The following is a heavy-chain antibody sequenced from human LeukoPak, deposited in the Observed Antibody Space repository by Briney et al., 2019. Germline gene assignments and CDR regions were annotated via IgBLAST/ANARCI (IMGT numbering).Heavy chain of an antibody. Sequence: WGSLRLSCGASGFTLSDSYMSWIRQAPGKGLEWVSYILMSTHYTSYAASVKGRFTISRDNAKNSLYLQMNSLRAEDTALYYCAKEGGTRGTFDVWGQGTMVTVSS. V-gene: IGHV3-11*05. J-gene: IGHJ3*01. CDR1: GFTLSDSY. CDR3: AKEGGTRGTFDV. CDR2: ILMSTHYT. D-gene: IGHD3/OR15-3a*01.